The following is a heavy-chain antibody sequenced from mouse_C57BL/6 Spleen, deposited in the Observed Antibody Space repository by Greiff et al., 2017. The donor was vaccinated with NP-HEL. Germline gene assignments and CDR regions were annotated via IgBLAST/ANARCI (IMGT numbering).Heavy chain of an antibody. D-gene: IGHD1-1*01. CDR1: GYTFTSYW. Sequence: VQLQQSGAELVMPGASVKLSCKASGYTFTSYWMHWVKQRPGQGLEWIGEIDPSDSYTNYNQKFNGKSTLTVDKSSITAYMQLSSLTSEDSAVYYCARRDYGSSPYAMDYWGQGTSVTVSS. V-gene: IGHV1-69*01. CDR3: ARRDYGSSPYAMDY. CDR2: IDPSDSYT. J-gene: IGHJ4*01.